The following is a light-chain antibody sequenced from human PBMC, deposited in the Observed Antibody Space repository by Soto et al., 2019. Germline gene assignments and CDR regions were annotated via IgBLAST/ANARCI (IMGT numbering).Light chain of an antibody. V-gene: IGLV1-44*01. CDR1: SSNVGGNA. CDR2: SND. J-gene: IGLJ2*01. CDR3: VSWDDSLNRPV. Sequence: QSVLTQPPSESGTPGQGVTISYSGGSSNVGGNAVNWYLQLPGSAPKLLIYSNDQRPSGVPDRFSGSKSGSSATLAISGLQSDDESDYYCVSWDDSLNRPVFGGGTKLTVL.